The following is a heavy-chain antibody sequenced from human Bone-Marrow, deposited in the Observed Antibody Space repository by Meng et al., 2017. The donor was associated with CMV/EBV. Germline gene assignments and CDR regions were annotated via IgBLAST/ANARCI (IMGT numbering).Heavy chain of an antibody. CDR1: GSTFSSYA. J-gene: IGHJ6*01. D-gene: IGHD2-21*02. Sequence: SVKVSCKGSGSTFSSYAISWVRQAPGQGLEWMGGIIPIFGTANYAQKFQGRVTITTDESRSTAYMELSSLRSGDTDVYDCARAFVPTDYYYYGMDVWVQGTTVTVSS. CDR3: ARAFVPTDYYYYGMDV. V-gene: IGHV1-69*05. CDR2: IIPIFGTA.